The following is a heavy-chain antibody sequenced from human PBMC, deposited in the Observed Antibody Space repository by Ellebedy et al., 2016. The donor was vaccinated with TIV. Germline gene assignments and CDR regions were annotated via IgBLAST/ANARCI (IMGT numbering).Heavy chain of an antibody. V-gene: IGHV1-69*13. CDR1: GYTFTGYY. CDR3: AREGGGLPFDY. CDR2: IIPIFGTA. Sequence: ASVKVSCKASGYTFTGYYMHWVRQAPGQGLEWMGGIIPIFGTANYAQKFQGRVTITADESTSTAYMELSSLRSDDTAVYYCAREGGGLPFDYWGQGTLVTVSS. D-gene: IGHD1-26*01. J-gene: IGHJ4*02.